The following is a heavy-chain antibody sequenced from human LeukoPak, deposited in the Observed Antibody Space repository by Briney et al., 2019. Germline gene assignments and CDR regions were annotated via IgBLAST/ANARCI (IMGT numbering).Heavy chain of an antibody. D-gene: IGHD3-3*01. J-gene: IGHJ5*02. CDR1: GCTFSRYA. Sequence: PGGSLTLSCAASGCTFSRYAMSWVRQPPGEGLEWVSAISCSGGSTYYANSGKGRFTITRDNSKNTLYLQMNSLRAEDTAVYYCAKDGQYDFWSGYQFDPWGQGTLVTVSS. V-gene: IGHV3-23*01. CDR3: AKDGQYDFWSGYQFDP. CDR2: ISCSGGST.